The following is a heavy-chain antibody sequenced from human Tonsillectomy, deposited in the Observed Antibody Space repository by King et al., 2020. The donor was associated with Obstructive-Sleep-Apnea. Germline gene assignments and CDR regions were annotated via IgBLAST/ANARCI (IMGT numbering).Heavy chain of an antibody. V-gene: IGHV4-59*08. CDR3: ARHRGVEDYGGYRAYFDY. CDR1: GDSISNYY. Sequence: VQLQESGPGLVKPSETLSLTCTVSGDSISNYYWSWIRQPPGKGLEWIGYMYYSGNTNYNPSLKSRVTISADTSKIQFSLRLSSVNAADTAVYYCARHRGVEDYGGYRAYFDYWGQGTLVTVSS. CDR2: MYYSGNT. J-gene: IGHJ4*02. D-gene: IGHD4/OR15-4a*01.